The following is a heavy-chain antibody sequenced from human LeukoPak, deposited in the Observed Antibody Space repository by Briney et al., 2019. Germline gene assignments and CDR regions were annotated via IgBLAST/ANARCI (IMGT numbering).Heavy chain of an antibody. D-gene: IGHD2-15*01. Sequence: GGSLRLSCAASGFTFSNYWMNWVRQAPGKGLEWVAVISYDGSNKYYADSVKGRFTISRDNSKNTLYLQMNSLRAEDTAVYYCAKDSMVVAATPPDYWGQGTLVTVSS. CDR3: AKDSMVVAATPPDY. CDR1: GFTFSNYW. V-gene: IGHV3-30*18. CDR2: ISYDGSNK. J-gene: IGHJ4*02.